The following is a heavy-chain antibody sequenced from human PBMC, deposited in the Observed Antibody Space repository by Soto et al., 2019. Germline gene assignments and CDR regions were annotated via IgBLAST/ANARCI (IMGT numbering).Heavy chain of an antibody. V-gene: IGHV3-9*01. CDR2: MSWTPISI. Sequence: EVQLVESGGGLVQPGRSLRLSCAASGFAFDDYAMHWVRQTPGKGLEWVSGMSWTPISIGYAGSVKVRFTISRDNAKKSLYLQMGSLRIEDTALYYCVKGQIRGNSGWGRELDYWGQGVLVTVSS. D-gene: IGHD6-19*01. J-gene: IGHJ4*02. CDR1: GFAFDDYA. CDR3: VKGQIRGNSGWGRELDY.